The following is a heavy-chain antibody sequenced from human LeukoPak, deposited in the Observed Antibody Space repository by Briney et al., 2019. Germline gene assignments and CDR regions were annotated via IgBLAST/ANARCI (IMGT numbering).Heavy chain of an antibody. CDR1: GYTFPSYF. J-gene: IGHJ4*02. V-gene: IGHV1-46*01. D-gene: IGHD1-26*01. Sequence: ASVKVSCKASGYTFPSYFMHWVRQAPGQGLEWMGIINPTGGSTTYAQKFQGRVTMTRDTSTSTVYMELSSLRSDDTAVYYCAKDRNSEGGAAKNYWGQGTLVTVSS. CDR3: AKDRNSEGGAAKNY. CDR2: INPTGGST.